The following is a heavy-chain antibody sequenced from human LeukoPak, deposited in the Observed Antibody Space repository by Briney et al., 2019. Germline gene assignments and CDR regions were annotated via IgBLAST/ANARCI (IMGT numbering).Heavy chain of an antibody. Sequence: SDTLSLTCAVYGGSFSGYYWSWIRQPPGKGLEWIGEINHSGSTNYNPSLKSRVTISVDTSKNQFSLKLSSVTAADTAVYYCARGDGSGSYYFDYWGQGTLVTVSS. D-gene: IGHD3-10*01. CDR1: GGSFSGYY. V-gene: IGHV4-34*01. CDR3: ARGDGSGSYYFDY. J-gene: IGHJ4*02. CDR2: INHSGST.